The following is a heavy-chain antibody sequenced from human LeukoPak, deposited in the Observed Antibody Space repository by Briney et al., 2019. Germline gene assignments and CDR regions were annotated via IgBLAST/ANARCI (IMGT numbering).Heavy chain of an antibody. CDR3: ARVGRSNFDY. CDR2: INHSGST. CDR1: GGSISSGGYY. Sequence: SETLSLTCTVSGGSISSGGYYWSWIRQPPGKGLEWIGEINHSGSTNYNPSLKSRVTISVDTSKNQFSLKLSSVTAADTAVYYCARVGRSNFDYWGQGTLVTVSS. V-gene: IGHV4-39*07. J-gene: IGHJ4*02.